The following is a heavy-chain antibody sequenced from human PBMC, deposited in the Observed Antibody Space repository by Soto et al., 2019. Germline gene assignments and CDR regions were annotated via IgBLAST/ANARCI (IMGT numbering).Heavy chain of an antibody. CDR1: GFTFDDYA. J-gene: IGHJ4*02. Sequence: PGGSLRLSCAASGFTFDDYAMHWVRQAPGKGLEWVSGISWNSGSIGYADSVKGRFTISRDNAKNSLYLQMNSLRAEDTALYYCAKDSGARPLLWFGELIQAPFDYWGQGTLVTVSS. V-gene: IGHV3-9*01. CDR3: AKDSGARPLLWFGELIQAPFDY. D-gene: IGHD3-10*01. CDR2: ISWNSGSI.